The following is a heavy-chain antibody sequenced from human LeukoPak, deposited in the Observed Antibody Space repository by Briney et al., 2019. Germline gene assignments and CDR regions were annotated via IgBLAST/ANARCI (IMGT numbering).Heavy chain of an antibody. D-gene: IGHD5-24*01. V-gene: IGHV1-8*03. J-gene: IGHJ4*02. Sequence: GASVKVSCKASGYTFTSYDINWVRQATGQGLEWMGWMNPNSGNTGYAQKFQGRVTITRNTSISTAYMELSSLRSEDTAVYYCARGVIDGYMGTYHHDYWGQGTLVTVSS. CDR2: MNPNSGNT. CDR3: ARGVIDGYMGTYHHDY. CDR1: GYTFTSYD.